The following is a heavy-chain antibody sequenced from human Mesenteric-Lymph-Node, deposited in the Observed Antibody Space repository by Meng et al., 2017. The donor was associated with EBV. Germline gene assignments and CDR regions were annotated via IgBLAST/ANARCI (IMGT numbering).Heavy chain of an antibody. J-gene: IGHJ4*02. CDR1: GYTFTDYH. D-gene: IGHD2-21*02. V-gene: IGHV1-2*06. CDR3: ARPMSGDHCDF. CDR2: TNPNNGGA. Sequence: QVQLVQSGADVRKPGASVTVSCKASGYTFTDYHWHWVRQAPGQGLEWMGRTNPNNGGADYAQRFQGRVTMTWDTSIRTAYMELNRLRSDDTAVYYCARPMSGDHCDFWGQGSLVTVS.